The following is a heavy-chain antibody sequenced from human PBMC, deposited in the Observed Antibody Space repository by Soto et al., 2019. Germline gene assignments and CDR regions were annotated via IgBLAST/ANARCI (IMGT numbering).Heavy chain of an antibody. CDR1: GVSISRCY. J-gene: IGHJ6*03. CDR2: IYYSGST. V-gene: IGHV4-59*01. CDR3: ARGYGSGRSYYYYYYTDV. Sequence: SETLSLTCTVAGVSISRCYWSCIRQPPGKGLEWIGYIYYSGSTNYNPSLKSRVTISVDTSKNQFSLKLSSVTAADTAVYYCARGYGSGRSYYYYYYTDVWGKGTTVTVSS. D-gene: IGHD3-10*01.